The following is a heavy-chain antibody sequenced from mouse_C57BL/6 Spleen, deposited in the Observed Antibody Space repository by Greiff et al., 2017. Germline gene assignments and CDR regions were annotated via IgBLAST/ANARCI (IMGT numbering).Heavy chain of an antibody. CDR1: GYAFTHYL. CDR2: INPGSGGT. CDR3: ARSTGAMDY. V-gene: IGHV1-54*01. J-gene: IGHJ4*01. Sequence: QVLLQQSGAELVRPGTSVKVSCKASGYAFTHYLIEWVKQRPGQGLEWIGVINPGSGGTNYTETFKGKSTLTADKSSSTAYMQLSSLTSEDSAVDFCARSTGAMDYWGQGTSVTVSS.